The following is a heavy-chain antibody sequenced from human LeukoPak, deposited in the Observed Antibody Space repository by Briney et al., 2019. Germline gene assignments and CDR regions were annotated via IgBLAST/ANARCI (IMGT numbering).Heavy chain of an antibody. CDR3: ARGYDYGDPTDY. V-gene: IGHV1-69*05. CDR1: GGTFSSYA. J-gene: IGHJ4*02. Sequence: SVKVSCKASGGTFSSYAISWVRQAPGQGLEWMGGIIPIFGTANYAQKFQGRVTITTDESTSTAYMELSSLRSEDTAVYYCARGYDYGDPTDYWGQGTLVTVSS. D-gene: IGHD4/OR15-4a*01. CDR2: IIPIFGTA.